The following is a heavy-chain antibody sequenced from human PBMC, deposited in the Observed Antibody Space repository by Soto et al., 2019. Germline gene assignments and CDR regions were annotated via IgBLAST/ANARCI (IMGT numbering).Heavy chain of an antibody. CDR1: GFSLSHYP. CDR3: ARDPYGLDV. Sequence: PGRPLRLSCAASGFSLSHYPMHWVRQGRGKGLVSVSRISSAGSSITYADSVRGRFTISRDNAKNTLYLQMNSLRAEDTAVYYCARDPYGLDVWGQGSTVTVSS. J-gene: IGHJ6*02. V-gene: IGHV3-74*01. CDR2: ISSAGSSI.